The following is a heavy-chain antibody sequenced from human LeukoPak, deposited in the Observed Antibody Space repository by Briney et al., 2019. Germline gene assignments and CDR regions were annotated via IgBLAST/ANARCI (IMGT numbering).Heavy chain of an antibody. CDR2: INPRGGSA. V-gene: IGHV1-46*01. CDR3: ARARYYDFWSGYYYYYGMDV. Sequence: GASVKVSCKASGYTFTNFYMHWVRQAPGQGLEWMGIINPRGGSASSAQKFQGRVTVTRDTSTSTVYMELSSLRSEDTAVYYCARARYYDFWSGYYYYYGMDVWGQGTTVTVSS. D-gene: IGHD3-3*01. J-gene: IGHJ6*02. CDR1: GYTFTNFY.